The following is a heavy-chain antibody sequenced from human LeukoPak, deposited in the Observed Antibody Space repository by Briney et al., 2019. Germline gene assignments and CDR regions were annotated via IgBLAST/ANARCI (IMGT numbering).Heavy chain of an antibody. V-gene: IGHV4-34*01. Sequence: TSETLSLTCAVHGGSFSGYYWSWIRQPPGKGLEWIGEINHSRSTNYNPSLKSRVTISVDTSKNQFSLKLSSVTAADTAVYYCARGDIVVVPAAMKNYYYYYYMDVWGKGTTVTVSS. J-gene: IGHJ6*03. CDR2: INHSRST. D-gene: IGHD2-2*01. CDR3: ARGDIVVVPAAMKNYYYYYYMDV. CDR1: GGSFSGYY.